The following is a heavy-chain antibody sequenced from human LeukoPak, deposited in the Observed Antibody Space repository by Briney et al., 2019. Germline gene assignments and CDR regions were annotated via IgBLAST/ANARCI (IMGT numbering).Heavy chain of an antibody. J-gene: IGHJ6*02. CDR2: ISSSSSYI. V-gene: IGHV3-21*01. CDR1: GFTFSSYS. Sequence: PGGSLRLPCAASGFTFSSYSMNWVRQAPGKGLEWVSSISSSSSYIYYADSVKGRFTISRDNAKNSLYLQMNSLRAEDTAVYYCARDGGSGSYSNYGMDVWGQGTTVTVSS. CDR3: ARDGGSGSYSNYGMDV. D-gene: IGHD3-10*01.